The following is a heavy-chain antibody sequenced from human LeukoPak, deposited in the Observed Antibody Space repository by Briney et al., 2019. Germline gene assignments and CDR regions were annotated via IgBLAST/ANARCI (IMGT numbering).Heavy chain of an antibody. CDR1: GGSFSGYY. CDR3: ARGAPGGGYFDY. Sequence: SETLSLTCAVYGGSFSGYYWSWIRQPPGKGLEWIGEINHSGSTNYDPSLKSRVTISVDTSKNQFSLKLSSVTAADTAVYYCARGAPGGGYFDYWGQGTLVAVSS. CDR2: INHSGST. V-gene: IGHV4-34*01. D-gene: IGHD2-15*01. J-gene: IGHJ4*02.